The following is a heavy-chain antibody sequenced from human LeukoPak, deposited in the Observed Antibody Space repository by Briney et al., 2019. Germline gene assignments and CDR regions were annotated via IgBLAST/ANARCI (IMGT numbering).Heavy chain of an antibody. CDR1: GFTFSSYA. V-gene: IGHV3-23*01. D-gene: IGHD3-22*01. J-gene: IGHJ3*02. CDR3: AKDPIPYYYDSSDAFDI. Sequence: GRSLRLSCAASGFTFSSYAMSWVRQAPGKGLEWVSAISGSGGSTYYADSVKGRFTISRDNSKNTLYLQMNSLRAEDTAVYYCAKDPIPYYYDSSDAFDIWGQGTMVTVSS. CDR2: ISGSGGST.